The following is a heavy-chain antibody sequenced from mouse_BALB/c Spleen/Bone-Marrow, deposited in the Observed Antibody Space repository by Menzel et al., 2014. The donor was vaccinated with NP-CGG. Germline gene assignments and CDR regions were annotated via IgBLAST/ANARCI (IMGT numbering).Heavy chain of an antibody. CDR2: ISSGGSYT. CDR1: GFTFSSYG. D-gene: IGHD2-10*01. CDR3: ARGGGAYYGNYWFAY. V-gene: IGHV5-6*01. Sequence: EVQVVESGGDLVKPGGSLKLSCAASGFTFSSYGMSWVHQTPDKRLEWVATISSGGSYTYYPDSVKGRFTIPRDNAKNTLYLQMSSRKSEDTAMYYCARGGGAYYGNYWFAYWGQGTLVTVSA. J-gene: IGHJ3*01.